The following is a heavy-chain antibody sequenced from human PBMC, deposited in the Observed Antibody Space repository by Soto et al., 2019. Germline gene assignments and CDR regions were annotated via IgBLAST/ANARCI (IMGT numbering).Heavy chain of an antibody. D-gene: IGHD1-26*01. CDR1: GFTFSSYS. CDR3: ARWESSPGMDV. CDR2: MSSSSSYI. V-gene: IGHV3-21*01. Sequence: PGGSLRLSCAASGFTFSSYSMNWVRQAPGKGLEWVSSMSSSSSYIYYVDSVKGRFTISRDNARNSLYLQMNSLRAEDTAVYYCARWESSPGMDVRGQGTTVTVYS. J-gene: IGHJ6*02.